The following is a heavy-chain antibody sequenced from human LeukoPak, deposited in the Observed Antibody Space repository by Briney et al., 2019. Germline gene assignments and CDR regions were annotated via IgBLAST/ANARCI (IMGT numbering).Heavy chain of an antibody. D-gene: IGHD2-21*02. Sequence: GGSLRLSCAASGFTFRSYAMHWARHAPGKGLVWVSRVKSDGSSTTYADSVKGRFTISRDNARNTLYLQMKGLRAEDTAVYYCARDGFLGPVTAYLDYWGQGTPVTVSS. CDR2: VKSDGSST. J-gene: IGHJ4*02. CDR3: ARDGFLGPVTAYLDY. V-gene: IGHV3-74*01. CDR1: GFTFRSYA.